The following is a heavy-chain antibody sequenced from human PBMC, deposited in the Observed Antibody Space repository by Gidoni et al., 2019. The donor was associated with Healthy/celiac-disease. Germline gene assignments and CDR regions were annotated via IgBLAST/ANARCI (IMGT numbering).Heavy chain of an antibody. Sequence: EVQLVESGGGLVKPGGSLRLSCAASGFTFSSYSLNWVRQAPGKGLEWVSSISSSSSYIYYADSVKGRFTISRDNAKNSLYLQMNSLRAEDTAVYYCARDPEYCSGGSCYSGPWYFDLWGRGTLVTVSS. CDR1: GFTFSSYS. J-gene: IGHJ2*01. CDR2: ISSSSSYI. D-gene: IGHD2-15*01. CDR3: ARDPEYCSGGSCYSGPWYFDL. V-gene: IGHV3-21*01.